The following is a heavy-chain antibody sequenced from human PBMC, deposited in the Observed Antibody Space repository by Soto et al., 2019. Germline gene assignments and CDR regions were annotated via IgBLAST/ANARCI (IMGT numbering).Heavy chain of an antibody. J-gene: IGHJ6*02. V-gene: IGHV2-5*02. CDR3: AHSRCGGDCLQSYSSHYYYGMDV. CDR2: IYWDDDK. Sequence: QITLKESGPTLVKPTQTLTLTCTFSGFSLNTGGLGVGWIRQPPGKALEWLALIYWDDDKRYSPSLKSRLTITKDTSKNQVVLTITNMDPVDTATYYCAHSRCGGDCLQSYSSHYYYGMDVWGQGTTVTVSS. CDR1: GFSLNTGGLG. D-gene: IGHD2-21*02.